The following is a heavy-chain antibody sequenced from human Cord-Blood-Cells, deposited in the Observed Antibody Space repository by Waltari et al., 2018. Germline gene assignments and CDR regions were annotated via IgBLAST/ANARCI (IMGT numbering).Heavy chain of an antibody. Sequence: QVQLQESGPGLVKPSETLSLTCTVSGGSISSYYWSWIRPPAGKGLEWIGRIYTSGSTNYNPSLKSRVTMSVDTSKNQFSLKLSSVTAADTAVYYCARDHCSSTSCYDHDAFDIWGQGTMVTVSS. J-gene: IGHJ3*02. D-gene: IGHD2-2*01. V-gene: IGHV4-4*07. CDR2: IYTSGST. CDR1: GGSISSYY. CDR3: ARDHCSSTSCYDHDAFDI.